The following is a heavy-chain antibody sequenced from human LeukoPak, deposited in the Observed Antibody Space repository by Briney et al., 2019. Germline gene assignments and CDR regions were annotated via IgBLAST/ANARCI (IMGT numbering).Heavy chain of an antibody. Sequence: SETLSLTCTVSGGSISSSSYHWGWIRQPPGKGLEWIGSISYSGSTYYNPSLKGRVTISVDTSMNQFSLKLNSVAAADTAVYYCARAHYDFWSGRYYYYYYYMDVWGKGTTVTVSS. J-gene: IGHJ6*03. V-gene: IGHV4-39*01. CDR3: ARAHYDFWSGRYYYYYYYMDV. CDR1: GGSISSSSYH. CDR2: ISYSGST. D-gene: IGHD3-3*01.